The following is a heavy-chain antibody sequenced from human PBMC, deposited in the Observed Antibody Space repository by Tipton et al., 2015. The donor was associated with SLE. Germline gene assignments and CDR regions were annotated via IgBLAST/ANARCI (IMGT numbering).Heavy chain of an antibody. CDR2: IYYSGST. Sequence: TLSLTCTVSGGSISSHYWSWIRQPPGKGLEWIGYIYYSGSTNYNPSLKSRVTISVDTSKNQFSLKLSSVTAADTAVYYCARGSSSSSWYPNWFDPWGQGTPVTVSS. CDR1: GGSISSHY. J-gene: IGHJ5*02. D-gene: IGHD6-13*01. V-gene: IGHV4-59*11. CDR3: ARGSSSSSWYPNWFDP.